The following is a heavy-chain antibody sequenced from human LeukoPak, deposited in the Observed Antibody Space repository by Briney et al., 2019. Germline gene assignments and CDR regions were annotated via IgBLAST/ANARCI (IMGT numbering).Heavy chain of an antibody. CDR1: GYTFTSYY. D-gene: IGHD2-2*02. CDR2: INPSGGST. J-gene: IGHJ4*02. CDR3: ARDNRGPLTAAIMGYYFDY. V-gene: IGHV1-46*01. Sequence: ASVKVSCKASGYTFTSYYMHWVRQAPGQGLEWMGTINPSGGSTSYAQKFQGRVTMTRDTSTSTVYMELSSLRSEDTAVYYCARDNRGPLTAAIMGYYFDYWGQGTLVTVSS.